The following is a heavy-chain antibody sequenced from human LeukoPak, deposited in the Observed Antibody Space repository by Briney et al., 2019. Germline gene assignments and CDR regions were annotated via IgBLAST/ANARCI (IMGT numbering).Heavy chain of an antibody. CDR3: ATFYAVYYDSSGYQKVLRPFDY. Sequence: ASVRVSCKVSGYTLTELSMHWVRQAPGKGLEWMGGFDPEDGETIYAQKFQGRVTMTEDTSTDTAYMELSSLRSEDTAVYYCATFYAVYYDSSGYQKVLRPFDYWGQGTLVTVSS. D-gene: IGHD3-22*01. V-gene: IGHV1-24*01. CDR2: FDPEDGET. CDR1: GYTLTELS. J-gene: IGHJ4*02.